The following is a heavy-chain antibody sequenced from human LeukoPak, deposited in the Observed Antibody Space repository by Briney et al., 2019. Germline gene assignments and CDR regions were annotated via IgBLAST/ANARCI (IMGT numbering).Heavy chain of an antibody. CDR2: INTANGNT. CDR1: GGTFSIYA. Sequence: ASVKVSCTASGGTFSIYAISWVRLAPGQRLEWMGWINTANGNTKYSQKFQDRLTITRDTSASTGYMELSSLISEDTAIYYCARDSAFADYWGQGTLVTVSS. J-gene: IGHJ4*02. V-gene: IGHV1-3*04. D-gene: IGHD3-3*02. CDR3: ARDSAFADY.